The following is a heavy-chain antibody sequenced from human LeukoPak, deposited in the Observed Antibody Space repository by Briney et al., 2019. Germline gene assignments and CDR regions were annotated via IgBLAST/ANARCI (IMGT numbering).Heavy chain of an antibody. V-gene: IGHV3-43D*03. CDR2: ISWDGRST. CDR1: GFTLDDYA. J-gene: IGHJ4*02. CDR3: AKDNDYGGLTYFDS. D-gene: IGHD4-23*01. Sequence: GGSLRLSCAASGFTLDDYAMHWVRQAPGKGLGWVSLISWDGRSTYYTDSVKGRFIISRDNSKNLLYLQMHSLRPEDTAFYYCAKDNDYGGLTYFDSWGQGTLVTVSS.